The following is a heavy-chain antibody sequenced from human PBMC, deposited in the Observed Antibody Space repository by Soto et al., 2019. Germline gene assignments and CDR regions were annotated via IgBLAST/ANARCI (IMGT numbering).Heavy chain of an antibody. CDR1: GGSINRNGYD. J-gene: IGHJ5*02. V-gene: IGHV4-39*01. CDR2: IYYSENT. D-gene: IGHD2-21*02. CDR3: ATGTARTIFNWFDQ. Sequence: SETLSLTCTVSGGSINRNGYDLAWLPQPPGKGLERIGTIYYSENTYYSPSLESRVSIFCDTSKMQVSLKVNSVTAPDTAVYYCATGTARTIFNWFDQWGQRTLVTVSP.